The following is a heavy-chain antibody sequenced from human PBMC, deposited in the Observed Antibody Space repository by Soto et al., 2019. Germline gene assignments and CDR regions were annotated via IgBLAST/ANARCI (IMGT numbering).Heavy chain of an antibody. CDR1: GGSISSYY. V-gene: IGHV4-59*08. CDR2: IYYSGST. D-gene: IGHD5-18*01. J-gene: IGHJ4*02. Sequence: PSETLSLTCTVSGGSISSYYWSWIRQPPGKGLEWIGYIYYSGSTNYNPSLKSRVTISVDTSKNQFSLKLSSVTAADTAVYYCARLSWTQLEYYFDSWGQGTLVTVSS. CDR3: ARLSWTQLEYYFDS.